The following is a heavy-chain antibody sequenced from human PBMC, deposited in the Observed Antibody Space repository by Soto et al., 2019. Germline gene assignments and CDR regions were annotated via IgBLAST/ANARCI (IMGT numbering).Heavy chain of an antibody. J-gene: IGHJ5*02. V-gene: IGHV4-39*01. CDR3: ARLSSGSLNWFDP. D-gene: IGHD3-10*01. CDR1: GGSISSSSYY. Sequence: PSETLSLTCTVSGGSISSSSYYWGWIRQPPGKGLEWIGSIYYSGSTYYNPSLKSRVTISVDTSKNQFSLKLSSVTAADTAVYYCARLSSGSLNWFDPWGQGTLVTVSS. CDR2: IYYSGST.